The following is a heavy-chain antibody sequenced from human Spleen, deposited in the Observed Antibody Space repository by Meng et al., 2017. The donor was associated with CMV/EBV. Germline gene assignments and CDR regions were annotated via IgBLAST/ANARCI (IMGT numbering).Heavy chain of an antibody. V-gene: IGHV4-30-4*08. CDR2: IYYSRST. D-gene: IGHD5-12*01. J-gene: IGHJ4*02. CDR3: ARDSGYDFDY. CDR1: VGSISWGDYY. Sequence: QVRVQEPRPGLVDPSQVQSLTSPFSVGSISWGDYYRSWIRQPPGKGLGWNGYIYYSRSTYYNPSLKSRVTISVDTSKNQFSLKLSTVTAADTAVYYCARDSGYDFDYWGQGTLVTVSS.